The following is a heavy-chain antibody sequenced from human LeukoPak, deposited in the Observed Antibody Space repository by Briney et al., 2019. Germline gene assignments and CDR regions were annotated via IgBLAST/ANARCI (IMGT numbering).Heavy chain of an antibody. CDR1: GLTFSNYG. CDR2: ISYDGSNT. Sequence: PGGSLRLSCAASGLTFSNYGMHWVRQAPGKGLEWVALISYDGSNTYYADSVKGRFTISRDNSKNTLYLQMNSLRAEDTALYYCAKDWMLAAQPINYFDYWGQGTLVTVSS. V-gene: IGHV3-30*18. CDR3: AKDWMLAAQPINYFDY. J-gene: IGHJ4*02. D-gene: IGHD6-13*01.